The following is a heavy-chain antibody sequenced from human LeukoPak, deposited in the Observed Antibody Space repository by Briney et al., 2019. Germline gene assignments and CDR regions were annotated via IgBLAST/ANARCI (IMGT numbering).Heavy chain of an antibody. CDR3: ASPGYCSGGSCLDGMDV. V-gene: IGHV4-39*01. Sequence: PSETLSLTCTVSGGSISSSTYYWGWIRQPPGQGLEWIGSIYYSGSTYYNPSLKSRVTISGDTSKNQFSLRLSSVTAADTAVYYCASPGYCSGGSCLDGMDVWGQGTTVTVSS. CDR2: IYYSGST. J-gene: IGHJ6*02. D-gene: IGHD2-15*01. CDR1: GGSISSSTYY.